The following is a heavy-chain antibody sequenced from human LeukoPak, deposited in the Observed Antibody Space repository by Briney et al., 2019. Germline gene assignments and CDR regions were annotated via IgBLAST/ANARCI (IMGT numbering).Heavy chain of an antibody. CDR1: GFTFSSYS. CDR3: ARDSAGTTGY. CDR2: ISSSSSYV. Sequence: GGSLRLSCAASGFTFSSYSMNWVRQAPGKGLEWVSSISSSSSYVYYADSVKGRFTISRDNAKNSLYLQMNSLRAEDTAVYYCARDSAGTTGYWGQGTLVTVSS. J-gene: IGHJ4*02. D-gene: IGHD1-7*01. V-gene: IGHV3-21*01.